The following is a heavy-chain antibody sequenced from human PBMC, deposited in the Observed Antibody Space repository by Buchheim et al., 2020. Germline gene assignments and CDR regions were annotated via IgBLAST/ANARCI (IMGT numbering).Heavy chain of an antibody. V-gene: IGHV3-72*01. CDR2: TRNKANSYTT. J-gene: IGHJ6*02. CDR3: AKSQYYYYGMDV. CDR1: GGSISNSDSYY. Sequence: QLQESGPGLVKPSETLSLTCTVSGGSISNSDSYYWGWIRQPPGKGLEWVGRTRNKANSYTTEYAASVKGRFTISRDDSKNSLYLQMNSLKTEDTAVYYCAKSQYYYYGMDVWGQGTT.